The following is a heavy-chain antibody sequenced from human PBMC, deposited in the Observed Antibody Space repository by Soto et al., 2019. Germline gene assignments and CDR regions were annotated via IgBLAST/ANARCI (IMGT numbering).Heavy chain of an antibody. V-gene: IGHV3-21*01. CDR2: ITDTSTYI. Sequence: GGSLRLSCAASGFTFSSYNMNWVRQAPGKGLEWVSSITDTSTYIFYADSVRGRFTISRDNAKNSLYLQMNSLRAEDTAVYYCARDRQLIQDWFDPWGQGTLVTVSS. CDR1: GFTFSSYN. J-gene: IGHJ5*02. D-gene: IGHD2-8*01. CDR3: ARDRQLIQDWFDP.